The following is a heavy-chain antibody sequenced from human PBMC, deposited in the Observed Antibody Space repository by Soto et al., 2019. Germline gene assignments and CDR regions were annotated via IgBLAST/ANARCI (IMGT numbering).Heavy chain of an antibody. CDR1: GGSISSSSYY. D-gene: IGHD4-17*01. CDR2: IYYSGST. V-gene: IGHV4-39*01. CDR3: ARQRYGDYGLDAFDI. Sequence: QLQLQESGPGLVKPSETLSLTCTVSGGSISSSSYYWGWIRQPPGKGLEWIGSIYYSGSTYYNPSLKSRVTISVDTSKNQFSLKLSSVTAADTAVYYCARQRYGDYGLDAFDIWGQGTMVTVSS. J-gene: IGHJ3*02.